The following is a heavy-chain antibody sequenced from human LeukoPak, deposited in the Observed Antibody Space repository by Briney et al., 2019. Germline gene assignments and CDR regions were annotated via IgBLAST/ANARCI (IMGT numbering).Heavy chain of an antibody. CDR3: AREGPLFSY. CDR2: IYYSGST. D-gene: IGHD3-10*01. J-gene: IGHJ4*02. CDR1: GGSVSSGSYY. Sequence: PSETLSLTCTVSGGSVSSGSYYWSWIRQPPGKGLEWIGYIYYSGSTNYNPSLKSRVTISVDTSKNQFSLKLSSVTAADTAVYYCAREGPLFSYWGQGTLVTVSS. V-gene: IGHV4-61*01.